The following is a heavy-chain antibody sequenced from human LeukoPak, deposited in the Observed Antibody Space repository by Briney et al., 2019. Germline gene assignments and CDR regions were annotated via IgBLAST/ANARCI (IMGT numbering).Heavy chain of an antibody. CDR1: GFTFSSYA. D-gene: IGHD5-18*01. CDR3: AKDGSGYSYGYTFDP. CDR2: ISGSGGST. Sequence: GGSLRLSCAASGFTFSSYAMSWVRQAPGKGLEWVSAISGSGGSTYYADSVKGRFTISRDNAKNSLYLQMNSLRAEDTALYYCAKDGSGYSYGYTFDPWGQGTLVTVSS. V-gene: IGHV3-23*01. J-gene: IGHJ5*02.